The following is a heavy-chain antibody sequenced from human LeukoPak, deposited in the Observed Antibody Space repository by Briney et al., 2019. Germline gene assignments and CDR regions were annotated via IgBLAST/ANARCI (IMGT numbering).Heavy chain of an antibody. D-gene: IGHD5-18*01. J-gene: IGHJ4*02. Sequence: GGSLRLSCAASGFTFSSYEMNWVRQAPGKGLECVSYISSSGSNIYYADSVRGRFTISRDNAKNSLYLQMNSLRAEDAAVYYCARAGYSYGQYYFDYWGQGTLVTVSS. CDR1: GFTFSSYE. CDR2: ISSSGSNI. CDR3: ARAGYSYGQYYFDY. V-gene: IGHV3-48*03.